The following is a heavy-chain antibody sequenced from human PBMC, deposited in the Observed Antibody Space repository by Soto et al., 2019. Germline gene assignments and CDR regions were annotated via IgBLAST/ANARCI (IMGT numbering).Heavy chain of an antibody. J-gene: IGHJ4*02. CDR3: ARSKTDYSTPYYFDY. CDR2: IDWDDDK. V-gene: IGHV2-70*01. D-gene: IGHD4-17*01. Sequence: SGPTLVNPTQTLTLTCTFSGFSLSTSGMCVSWIRQPPGKALEWLALIDWDDDKYYSTSLKTRLTISKDTSKNQVVLTMTNMDPVDTATYYCARSKTDYSTPYYFDYWGQGTLVTVSS. CDR1: GFSLSTSGMC.